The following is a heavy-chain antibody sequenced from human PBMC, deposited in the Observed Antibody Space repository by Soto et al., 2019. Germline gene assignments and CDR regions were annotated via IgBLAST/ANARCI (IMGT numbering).Heavy chain of an antibody. D-gene: IGHD6-6*01. J-gene: IGHJ4*02. CDR2: ISGSGGST. Sequence: XXSLSLSFAASGFTFSSYAMRWVLQAPGKGLEWVSAISGSGGSTYYADSVKGRFTISRDNSKNTLYLQMNSLRAEDTAVYYCAKGQEYSSATFDYWGQGTLVTVSS. V-gene: IGHV3-23*01. CDR3: AKGQEYSSATFDY. CDR1: GFTFSSYA.